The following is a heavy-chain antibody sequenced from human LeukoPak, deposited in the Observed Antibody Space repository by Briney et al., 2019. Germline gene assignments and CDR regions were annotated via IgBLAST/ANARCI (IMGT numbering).Heavy chain of an antibody. CDR3: ARREVLRFLEWTFWRP. V-gene: IGHV4-34*01. J-gene: IGHJ5*02. D-gene: IGHD3-3*01. CDR1: GGSFSGYY. Sequence: TSETLSLTCAVYGGSFSGYYWSWIRQPPGKGLEWIGEINHSGSTNYNPSLKSRVTISVDTSKNQFSLKLSSVTAADTAVYYCARREVLRFLEWTFWRPWGQGTLVTVSS. CDR2: INHSGST.